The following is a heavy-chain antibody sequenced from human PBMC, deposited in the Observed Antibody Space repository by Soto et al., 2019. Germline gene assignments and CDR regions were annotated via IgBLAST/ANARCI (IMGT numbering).Heavy chain of an antibody. CDR3: ARDDGYCSGGSCHDTLDI. J-gene: IGHJ3*02. V-gene: IGHV3-7*01. D-gene: IGHD2-15*01. CDR1: GFTFSRYW. CDR2: IKEDGSVK. Sequence: GGSLRLSCVTSGFTFSRYWMTWVRQAPGKGLEWVANIKEDGSVKYSVDSVEGRFTISRDNAKSSLYLQMSSLRAEDTAVYYCARDDGYCSGGSCHDTLDIWGQGTMVTV.